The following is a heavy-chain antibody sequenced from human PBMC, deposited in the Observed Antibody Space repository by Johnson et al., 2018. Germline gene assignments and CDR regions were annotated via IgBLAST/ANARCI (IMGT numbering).Heavy chain of an antibody. CDR2: IVVGSGNT. CDR1: GFTFTSSA. V-gene: IGHV1-58*01. CDR3: TSHRYYYDDINYYPWAFDI. J-gene: IGHJ3*02. D-gene: IGHD3-22*01. Sequence: QLVESGPEVKKPGTSXKVSCKASGFTFTSSAVQWVRQARGQRLEWIGWIVVGSGNTNYAQKFQERVTIPRDMSTSTAYMELSSLRSEGTAVYSCTSHRYYYDDINYYPWAFDIWGHGTMVTVSS.